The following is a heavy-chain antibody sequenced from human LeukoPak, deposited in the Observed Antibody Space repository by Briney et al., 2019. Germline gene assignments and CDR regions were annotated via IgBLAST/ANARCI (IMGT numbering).Heavy chain of an antibody. J-gene: IGHJ4*02. CDR3: ARDPLVRGVSHYFDY. V-gene: IGHV1-69*05. CDR1: GGTFSSYA. CDR2: IIPIFGTS. D-gene: IGHD3-10*01. Sequence: SVKVSCKASGGTFSSYAISWVRQDPGHGLEWMGRIIPIFGTSNYAQKFQGRVTITTDESTSTAYMELSSLRSEDTAVYYCARDPLVRGVSHYFDYWGQGTLVTVSS.